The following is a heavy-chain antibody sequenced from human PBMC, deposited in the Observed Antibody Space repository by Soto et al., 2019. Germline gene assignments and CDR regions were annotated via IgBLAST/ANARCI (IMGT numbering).Heavy chain of an antibody. Sequence: QVQLVQSGAEVKKPGSSVKVSCKASGGTFSSYAISWVRQAPGQGLEWMGGIIPIFGTANYAQKFQGRVMITADESTSTAYMELSSLRSEDTAVYYCARHPVSGSYAYYYGMDVWGQGTTVTVSS. J-gene: IGHJ6*02. CDR1: GGTFSSYA. CDR2: IIPIFGTA. CDR3: ARHPVSGSYAYYYGMDV. V-gene: IGHV1-69*12. D-gene: IGHD1-26*01.